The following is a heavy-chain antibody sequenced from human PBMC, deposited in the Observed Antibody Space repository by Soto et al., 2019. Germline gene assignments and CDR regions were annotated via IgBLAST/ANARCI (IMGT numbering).Heavy chain of an antibody. CDR3: ASGDYVSSHYYYYYGMDV. J-gene: IGHJ6*02. CDR2: ISYDGSNK. CDR1: GFTFSSYG. V-gene: IGHV3-30*03. Sequence: QVQLVESGGGVVQPGRSLRLSCAASGFTFSSYGMHSVRQAPGKGLEWVAVISYDGSNKYYADSVKGRFTISRDNSKNTLYLQMNSLRAEDTAVYYCASGDYVSSHYYYYYGMDVWGQGTTVTVSS. D-gene: IGHD4-17*01.